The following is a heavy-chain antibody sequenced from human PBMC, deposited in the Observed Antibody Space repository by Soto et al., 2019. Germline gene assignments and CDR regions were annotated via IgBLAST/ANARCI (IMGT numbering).Heavy chain of an antibody. J-gene: IGHJ4*02. Sequence: SSETLSLTCTVSCGSISSYYWSWIRQPAGKGLEWIGRIYTSGSTNYNPSLKSRVTLTRDTSITTVYMELSNLSPDDTAVYYCGRGRNGQLGVFYWGQGTLVTVSS. CDR2: IYTSGST. D-gene: IGHD1-1*01. CDR3: GRGRNGQLGVFY. V-gene: IGHV4-4*07. CDR1: CGSISSYY.